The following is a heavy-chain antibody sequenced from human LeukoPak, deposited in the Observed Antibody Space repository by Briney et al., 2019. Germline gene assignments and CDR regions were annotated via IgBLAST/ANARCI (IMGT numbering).Heavy chain of an antibody. J-gene: IGHJ4*02. Sequence: SETLSLTCTVSGGSISSSSYYWGWIRQPPGKGLEWIGSIYYTGSTYYNPSLKSRITILLDTSKNQISLKLSAVTAADTAVYYCSRGSYDILTGYSTLGEFWGQGTLVTVSS. V-gene: IGHV4-39*01. CDR2: IYYTGST. CDR1: GGSISSSSYY. D-gene: IGHD3-9*01. CDR3: SRGSYDILTGYSTLGEF.